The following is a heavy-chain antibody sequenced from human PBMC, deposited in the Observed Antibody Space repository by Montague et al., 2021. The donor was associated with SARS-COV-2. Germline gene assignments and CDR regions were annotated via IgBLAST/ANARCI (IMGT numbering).Heavy chain of an antibody. V-gene: IGHV4-61*02. CDR2: IYTSGTT. D-gene: IGHD5-12*01. CDR3: ARAHSGSWAHLDN. J-gene: IGHJ4*02. Sequence: TLSLTCTVSGGSIGSGSYYWSWIRQPAGKGLEWIGRIYTSGTTDYSFSLKSRVIISVDTSKNQFSLKLTSVTAADTAVYYCARAHSGSWAHLDNWGQGSLVTVSS. CDR1: GGSIGSGSYY.